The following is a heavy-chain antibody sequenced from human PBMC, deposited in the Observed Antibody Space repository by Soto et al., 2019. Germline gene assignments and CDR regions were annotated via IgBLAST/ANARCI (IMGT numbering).Heavy chain of an antibody. D-gene: IGHD1-26*01. V-gene: IGHV4-4*07. J-gene: IGHJ6*02. Sequence: SETLSLTCNVSGGSIRSNYWSWIRQPAGKALEWIGRIYTSGTTNYNPSLKSRATMLIHTSKNQFSLILSSVTAADTGVYYCAREGASGFGMDVWGQGTTVTVSS. CDR3: AREGASGFGMDV. CDR2: IYTSGTT. CDR1: GGSIRSNY.